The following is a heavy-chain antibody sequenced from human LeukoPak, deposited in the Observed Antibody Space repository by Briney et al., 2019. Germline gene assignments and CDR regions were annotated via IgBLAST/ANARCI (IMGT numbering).Heavy chain of an antibody. CDR3: ARDPTPGDTMIVVVWAFDY. Sequence: GGSLRLSCAASGFTFSSYAMHWVRQAPGKGLEWVAVISYDGSNKYYADSVKGRFTISRDNSKNTLYLQMNSLRAEDTAVYYCARDPTPGDTMIVVVWAFDYWGQGTLVTVSS. J-gene: IGHJ4*02. V-gene: IGHV3-30-3*01. CDR2: ISYDGSNK. CDR1: GFTFSSYA. D-gene: IGHD3-22*01.